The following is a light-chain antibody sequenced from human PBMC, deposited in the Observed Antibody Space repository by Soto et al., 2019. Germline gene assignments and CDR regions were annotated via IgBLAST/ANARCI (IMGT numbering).Light chain of an antibody. Sequence: EIVMTQSPGTLSVSQGERATLSCRASQSVSSNLAWYQQKPGQAPRLLIYGASTRATGIPARFSGSGSGTEFTLTISSLQSEDFAFYYCQQYNNWPRTLGQGTKVEIK. CDR1: QSVSSN. CDR3: QQYNNWPRT. CDR2: GAS. J-gene: IGKJ1*01. V-gene: IGKV3-15*01.